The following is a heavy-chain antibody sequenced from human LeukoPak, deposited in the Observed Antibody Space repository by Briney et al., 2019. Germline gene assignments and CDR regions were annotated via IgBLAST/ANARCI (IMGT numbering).Heavy chain of an antibody. J-gene: IGHJ4*02. CDR3: AEAPPPYMVTE. V-gene: IGHV4-30-4*01. CDR1: GGSISSGDYF. Sequence: SQTLSLTCNVSGGSISSGDYFWSWIRQPPGKGLEWIGCIYYSGTTYYNPSLKSRVTMSVDTSKNQFSLKLSSVTAADTAVYYCAEAPPPYMVTEWGQGTLVTVSS. CDR2: IYYSGTT. D-gene: IGHD2-21*02.